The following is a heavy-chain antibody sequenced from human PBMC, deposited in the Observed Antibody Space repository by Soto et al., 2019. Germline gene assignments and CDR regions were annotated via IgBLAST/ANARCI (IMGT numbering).Heavy chain of an antibody. CDR1: GFTVSSNY. Sequence: GGSLRLSCAASGFTVSSNYMSWVRQAPGKGLEWISVIYFGGSTYYADSVKGRFTISRDNSKNTLYLQMNSLRADDTAKYYCASASYVMLRVGPSYYMDVCGTGTTPTVSS. D-gene: IGHD1-26*01. CDR2: IYFGGST. J-gene: IGHJ6*03. CDR3: ASASYVMLRVGPSYYMDV. V-gene: IGHV3-66*01.